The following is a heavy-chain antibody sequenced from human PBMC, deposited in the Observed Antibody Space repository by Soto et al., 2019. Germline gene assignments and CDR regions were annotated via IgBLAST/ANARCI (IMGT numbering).Heavy chain of an antibody. D-gene: IGHD3-10*01. Sequence: GGSLRLSCAASGFTFSSYAMSWVRQAPGKGLEWVSAISGSGGSTYYADSVKGRFTISRDNSKNTLYLQMNSLRAEDTAVYYCAKVLDPYGSGSYPIDYWGQGTLVTVSS. V-gene: IGHV3-23*01. J-gene: IGHJ4*02. CDR2: ISGSGGST. CDR1: GFTFSSYA. CDR3: AKVLDPYGSGSYPIDY.